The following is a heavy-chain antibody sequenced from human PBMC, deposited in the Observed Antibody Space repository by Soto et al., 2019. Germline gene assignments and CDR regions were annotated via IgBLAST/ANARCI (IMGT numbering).Heavy chain of an antibody. J-gene: IGHJ4*02. V-gene: IGHV4-61*03. Sequence: SETLSLTCTVSGGTVSSGSYYWSWIRQPPGKGLEWIGYISYSGNTNYNPSLSSRVTISVDTSKNHFSLKLSFVTAADTAVYYCARESLRSRSYVIDYWGQGTLVTVSS. D-gene: IGHD1-26*01. CDR2: ISYSGNT. CDR1: GGTVSSGSYY. CDR3: ARESLRSRSYVIDY.